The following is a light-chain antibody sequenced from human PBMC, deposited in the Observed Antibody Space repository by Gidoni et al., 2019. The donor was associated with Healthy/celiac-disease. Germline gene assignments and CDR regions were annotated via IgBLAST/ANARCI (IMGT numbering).Light chain of an antibody. J-gene: IGKJ2*01. Sequence: EIVLTQSPGTLSLSTGERATLSCRASQSVSSSYLAWYQQKPGQAPRLLIYGASSRATGIPDRFSGSGSGTDFTLTISRLEPEDFAVYYCQQYGSSPPKYTFXXXTKLEIK. V-gene: IGKV3-20*01. CDR3: QQYGSSPPKYT. CDR1: QSVSSSY. CDR2: GAS.